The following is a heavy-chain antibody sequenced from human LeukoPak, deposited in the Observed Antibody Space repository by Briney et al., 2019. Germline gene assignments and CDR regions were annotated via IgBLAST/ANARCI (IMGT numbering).Heavy chain of an antibody. V-gene: IGHV4-39*01. Sequence: SETLSLTCTVSGGSLSRSSYYWGWIRQPPGKGLEWIGSIYYSGNTYYNPSLKSRVSISVDTSKNQFSLKMSSVTAADTAIYYCARPNYGDYIFGFDYWGQGILVTVSS. D-gene: IGHD4-17*01. CDR3: ARPNYGDYIFGFDY. CDR1: GGSLSRSSYY. CDR2: IYYSGNT. J-gene: IGHJ4*02.